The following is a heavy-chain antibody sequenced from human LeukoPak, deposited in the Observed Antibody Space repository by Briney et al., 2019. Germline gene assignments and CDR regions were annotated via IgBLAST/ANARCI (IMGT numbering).Heavy chain of an antibody. CDR1: GFTFSSYS. CDR3: ARLGGGRLRYFEFDP. V-gene: IGHV3-21*01. Sequence: PGGSLRLSCAASGFTFSSYSMNWVRQAPGKGLEWVSSISSSSSYIYYADSVKGRFTISRDNAKNSLYLQMNSLRAEDTAVYYCARLGGGRLRYFEFDPWGQGTLVTVSS. D-gene: IGHD3-9*01. CDR2: ISSSSSYI. J-gene: IGHJ5*02.